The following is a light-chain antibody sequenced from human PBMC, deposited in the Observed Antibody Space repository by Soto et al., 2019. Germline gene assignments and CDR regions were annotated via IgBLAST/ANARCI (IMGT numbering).Light chain of an antibody. CDR1: QSVGSY. V-gene: IGKV3-11*01. CDR2: DAS. CDR3: QQRSNWPTIT. J-gene: IGKJ5*01. Sequence: EIVLTQSPATLSLSPGERATLSCRASQSVGSYLAWYQQKPGQAPRLLIYDASNRATGIPARFSGSGSGTDFTLTISSLEPEDFAVYYCQQRSNWPTITGGQGTRLEIK.